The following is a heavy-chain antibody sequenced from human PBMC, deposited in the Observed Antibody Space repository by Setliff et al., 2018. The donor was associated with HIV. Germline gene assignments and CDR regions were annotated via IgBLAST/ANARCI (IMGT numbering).Heavy chain of an antibody. CDR1: GYAFTSQF. CDR3: ATLDYYGSATYNLALHY. J-gene: IGHJ4*02. V-gene: IGHV1-46*01. Sequence: GASVKVSCKASGYAFTSQFMHWVRQAPGQGLEWMGIISPSGDRTTYAQRFRGRVTITADTSTDTAYMELGSLRSEDTAIYYCATLDYYGSATYNLALHYWGQGTLVTVSS. CDR2: ISPSGDRT. D-gene: IGHD3-10*01.